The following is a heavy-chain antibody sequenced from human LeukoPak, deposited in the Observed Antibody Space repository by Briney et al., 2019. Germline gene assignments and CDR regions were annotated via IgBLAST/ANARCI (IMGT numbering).Heavy chain of an antibody. CDR3: ARDLVRFTTSFDY. CDR2: INPSGGST. J-gene: IGHJ4*02. CDR1: GYTSTSYY. V-gene: IGHV1-46*01. D-gene: IGHD3-3*01. Sequence: ASVKVSCKASGYTSTSYYMHWVRQAPGQGLEWMGIINPSGGSTSYAQKFQGRVTMTGDTSTSTVYMELSSLRSEDTAVYYCARDLVRFTTSFDYWGQGTLVTVSS.